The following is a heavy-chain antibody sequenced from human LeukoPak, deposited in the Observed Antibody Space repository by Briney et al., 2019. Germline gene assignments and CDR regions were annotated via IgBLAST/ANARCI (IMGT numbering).Heavy chain of an antibody. J-gene: IGHJ5*02. Sequence: PSETLSLTCTVSGGSISNDYWSWIRQPPGRGLEWIAYINYNWNTNYNPSLKSRATISVDTSKNQFSLKLSSVTAADTAVYYCARDADYGDLNWFDPWGQGTLVTVSS. V-gene: IGHV4-59*01. CDR1: GGSISNDY. CDR2: INYNWNT. CDR3: ARDADYGDLNWFDP. D-gene: IGHD4-17*01.